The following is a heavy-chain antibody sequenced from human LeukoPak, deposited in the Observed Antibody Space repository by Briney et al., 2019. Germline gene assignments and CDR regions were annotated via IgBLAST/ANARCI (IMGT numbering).Heavy chain of an antibody. D-gene: IGHD3-3*01. CDR1: GGSFSGYY. V-gene: IGHV4-34*01. CDR3: ARDLSIFAPGY. CDR2: INHSGST. Sequence: SETLSLTCAVYGGSFSGYYWSWIRQPPGKGLEWIGEINHSGSTNYNPSLKSRVTISVDTSKNQFSLKLSSVTAADTAVYYCARDLSIFAPGYWGQGTLVTVSS. J-gene: IGHJ4*02.